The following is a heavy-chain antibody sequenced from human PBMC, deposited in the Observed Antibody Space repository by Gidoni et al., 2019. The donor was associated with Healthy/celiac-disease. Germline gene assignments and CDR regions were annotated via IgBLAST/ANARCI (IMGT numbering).Heavy chain of an antibody. CDR1: GFSLSNARMG. D-gene: IGHD5-18*01. CDR2: IFSNDEK. CDR3: ARIRDTAMAY. Sequence: QVTLKESGPVLVKPTETLTLTCTAPGFSLSNARMGVSWIRQPPGKALEWLAHIFSNDEKSYSTALKSRLTISKDTSKSQVVLTMTNMDPVDTATYYCARIRDTAMAYWGQGTLVTVSS. V-gene: IGHV2-26*01. J-gene: IGHJ4*02.